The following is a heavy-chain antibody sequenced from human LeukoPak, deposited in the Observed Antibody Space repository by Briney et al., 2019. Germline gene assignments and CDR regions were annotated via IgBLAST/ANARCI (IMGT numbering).Heavy chain of an antibody. D-gene: IGHD3-3*01. J-gene: IGHJ5*02. CDR1: GYTFTSYA. CDR2: INAGNGNT. Sequence: ASVKVSCKASGYTFTSYAMHWVRQAPGQRLEWMGWINAGNGNTKYSQKFQGRVTITRDTSASTAYMELSSLRSEDTAVYYCATGTRITIFGVVGHWFDPWGQGTLVTVSS. V-gene: IGHV1-3*01. CDR3: ATGTRITIFGVVGHWFDP.